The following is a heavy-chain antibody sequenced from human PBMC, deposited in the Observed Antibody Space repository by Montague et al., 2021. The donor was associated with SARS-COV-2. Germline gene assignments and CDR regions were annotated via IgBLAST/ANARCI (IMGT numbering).Heavy chain of an antibody. V-gene: IGHV4-4*02. D-gene: IGHD3-10*01. Sequence: SETLSLTSAISGGSISSSNWWSWVRQPPGKGLEWIGEIYHSGRTNYNPSLKSRVTISVDKSKNQFSLKLSSVTAADTAVYYCASRGAGWFGSNPERFDYWGQGTLVTVSS. CDR2: IYHSGRT. J-gene: IGHJ4*02. CDR3: ASRGAGWFGSNPERFDY. CDR1: GGSISSSNW.